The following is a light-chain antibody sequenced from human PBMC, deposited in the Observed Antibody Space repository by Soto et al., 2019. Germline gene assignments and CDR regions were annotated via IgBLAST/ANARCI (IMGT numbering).Light chain of an antibody. CDR1: QGIGDT. CDR3: QQYGYSPPWT. CDR2: GAT. V-gene: IGKV3-15*01. Sequence: EIVMTQSPATLSVSPGEGATLSCRASQGIGDTLAWYQQKPGQAPRLLIHGATTKATGIPARFSGSGSGTDFTLTISRLEPEDLAVYYCQQYGYSPPWTFGQGTKVDIK. J-gene: IGKJ1*01.